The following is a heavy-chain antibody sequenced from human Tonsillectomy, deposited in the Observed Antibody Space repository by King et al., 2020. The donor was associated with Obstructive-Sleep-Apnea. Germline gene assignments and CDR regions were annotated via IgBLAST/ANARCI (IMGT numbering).Heavy chain of an antibody. D-gene: IGHD4-17*01. CDR2: IYAGNSDT. CDR3: ARSLYGDYYYFDY. Sequence: QLVQSGAEVKKPGESLKISCEGSGYSFTTYWIGGVRQMPGKGLDWLGVIYAGNSDTRYNPSFQGQVTISADKSIRTAYLQWSSLKASDTAMYYCARSLYGDYYYFDYWGQGTLVTVSS. J-gene: IGHJ4*02. V-gene: IGHV5-51*01. CDR1: GYSFTTYW.